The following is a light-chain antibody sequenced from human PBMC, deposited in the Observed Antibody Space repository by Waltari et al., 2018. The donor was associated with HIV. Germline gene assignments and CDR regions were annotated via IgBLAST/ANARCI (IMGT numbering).Light chain of an antibody. Sequence: QSALTQPASVSGSPGQSITISCTGTSSDVGSYNYVSWYQQHPDKAPKLMIYEVSNRPSGVSNRFSGSKSDNTASLTISGLQAEDEADYYCSSYRSSSTPLWVFGGGTK. CDR3: SSYRSSSTPLWV. CDR1: SSDVGSYNY. CDR2: EVS. J-gene: IGLJ3*02. V-gene: IGLV2-14*01.